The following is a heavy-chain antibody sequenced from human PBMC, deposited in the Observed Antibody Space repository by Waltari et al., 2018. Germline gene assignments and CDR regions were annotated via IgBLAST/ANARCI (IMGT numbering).Heavy chain of an antibody. CDR2: ISYDGSNK. CDR1: A. CDR3: AREDTAIPLFDY. V-gene: IGHV3-30*04. D-gene: IGHD5-18*01. J-gene: IGHJ4*02. Sequence: AMRWVRQAPGKGLEGVAVISYDGSNKYYVDSVKGRFTISRDNSKNTLYLQMNSLRAEDTAVYYCAREDTAIPLFDYWGQGTLVTVSS.